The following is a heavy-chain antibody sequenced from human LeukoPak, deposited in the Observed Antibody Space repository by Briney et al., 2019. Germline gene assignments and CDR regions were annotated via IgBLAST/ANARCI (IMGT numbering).Heavy chain of an antibody. Sequence: PGGSLRLSCAASGFTFSSYAMSWVRQAPGKGLEWVSVIYTDGSTYYADSVKGRFTISRDNSKNTLYLQMNSLRAEDTAVYYCARVDFWSGYAFDIWGQGTMVTASS. CDR1: GFTFSSYA. CDR2: IYTDGST. V-gene: IGHV3-53*01. J-gene: IGHJ3*02. CDR3: ARVDFWSGYAFDI. D-gene: IGHD3-3*01.